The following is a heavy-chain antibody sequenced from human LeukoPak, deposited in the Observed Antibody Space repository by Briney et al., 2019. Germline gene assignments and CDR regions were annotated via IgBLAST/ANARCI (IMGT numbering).Heavy chain of an antibody. J-gene: IGHJ4*02. D-gene: IGHD5-18*01. CDR3: ARFRPRGQLWLRPFDY. V-gene: IGHV3-21*01. Sequence: PGGSLRLSCAASGFTFSSYSMNWVRQAPGKGLEWVSSISSSSSYIYYADSVKGRFTISRDNAKNSLYLQMNSLRAEDTAVYYCARFRPRGQLWLRPFDYWGQGTLVTVSS. CDR1: GFTFSSYS. CDR2: ISSSSSYI.